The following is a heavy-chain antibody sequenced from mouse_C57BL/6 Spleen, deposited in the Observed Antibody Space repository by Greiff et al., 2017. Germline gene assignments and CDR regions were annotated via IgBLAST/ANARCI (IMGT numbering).Heavy chain of an antibody. J-gene: IGHJ4*01. D-gene: IGHD4-1*01. CDR2: IWRGGST. CDR3: AKNGGGTYAMDD. V-gene: IGHV2-5*01. Sequence: QVQLQQSGPGLVQPSQSLSITCTVSGFSLTSSGVHWVRQSPGKGLEWLGVIWRGGSTDYNAAFMSRLSITKDNSKSQVFFKMNSLQADDTAIYYCAKNGGGTYAMDDWGQGTSVTVSS. CDR1: GFSLTSSG.